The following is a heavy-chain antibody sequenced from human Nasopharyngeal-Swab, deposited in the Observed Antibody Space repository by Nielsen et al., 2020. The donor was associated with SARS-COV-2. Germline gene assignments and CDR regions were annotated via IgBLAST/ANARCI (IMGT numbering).Heavy chain of an antibody. V-gene: IGHV3-43*01. Sequence: GGSLRLSCAASGFNFGRFTIHWVRQAPGKGLEWVCLMNGAGNRLYADSVKGRFTISRDSKRSSLYLQMNSLRTEDTALYYCVKEHDSGWPPFDHWGQGTLVTVSS. CDR3: VKEHDSGWPPFDH. J-gene: IGHJ4*02. CDR2: MNGAGNR. CDR1: GFNFGRFT. D-gene: IGHD6-19*01.